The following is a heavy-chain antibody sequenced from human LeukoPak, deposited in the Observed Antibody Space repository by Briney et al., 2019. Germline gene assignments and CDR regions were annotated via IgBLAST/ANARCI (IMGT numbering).Heavy chain of an antibody. CDR1: GGSISSGGYY. V-gene: IGHV4-31*03. J-gene: IGHJ5*02. D-gene: IGHD2-15*01. CDR2: IYYSGST. CDR3: ARGGSRVFGGSGWFDP. Sequence: PSETLSLTCTVSGGSISSGGYYWSWIRQHPGKDLEWIGYIYYSGSTYYNPSLKSRVTISVDTSKNQFSLKLSSVTAADTAVYYCARGGSRVFGGSGWFDPWGQGTLVTVSS.